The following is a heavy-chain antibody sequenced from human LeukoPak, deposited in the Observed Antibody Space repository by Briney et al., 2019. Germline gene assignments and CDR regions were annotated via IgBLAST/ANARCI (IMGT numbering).Heavy chain of an antibody. V-gene: IGHV3-30-3*01. CDR3: ARDEGDHGYYFDY. J-gene: IGHJ4*02. CDR2: ISYDGSNK. CDR1: GFTFSSHW. Sequence: PGGSLRLSCAASGFTFSSHWMSWVRQAPGKGLEWVAVISYDGSNKYYADSVKGRFTISRDNSKNTLYLQMNSLRAEDTAVYYCARDEGDHGYYFDYWGQGTLVTVSS. D-gene: IGHD4-17*01.